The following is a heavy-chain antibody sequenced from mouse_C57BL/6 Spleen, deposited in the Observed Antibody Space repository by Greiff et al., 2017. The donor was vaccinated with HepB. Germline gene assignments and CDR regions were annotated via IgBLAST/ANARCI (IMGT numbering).Heavy chain of an antibody. J-gene: IGHJ2*01. Sequence: VQLQQSGAELVKPGASVKISCKASGYAFSSYWMNWVKQRPGKGLEWIGQIYPGDGDTNYNGKFKGKATLTADKSSSTAYMQLSSLTSEDTAVYISAREEGAIDSCPEYSGQGTTLTVSS. CDR2: IYPGDGDT. V-gene: IGHV1-80*01. CDR3: AREEGAIDSCPEY. CDR1: GYAFSSYW. D-gene: IGHD2-12*01.